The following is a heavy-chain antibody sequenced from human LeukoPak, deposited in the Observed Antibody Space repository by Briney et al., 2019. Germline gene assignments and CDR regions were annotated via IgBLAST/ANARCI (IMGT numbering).Heavy chain of an antibody. CDR2: INHSGSI. CDR3: AKGTLRHFDY. J-gene: IGHJ4*02. D-gene: IGHD5-12*01. Sequence: PSETLSLTCAVYGGSFSGYYWSWIRQPPGKGLEWIGEINHSGSINYNPSLKSRVTISVDTSKNQFSLKLSSVTAADTAVYYCAKGTLRHFDYWGQGTLVTVSS. CDR1: GGSFSGYY. V-gene: IGHV4-34*01.